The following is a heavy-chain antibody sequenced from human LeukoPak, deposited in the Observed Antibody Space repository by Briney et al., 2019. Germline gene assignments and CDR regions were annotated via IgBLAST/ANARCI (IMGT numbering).Heavy chain of an antibody. CDR3: ARDPDDSSGYGSNWFDP. V-gene: IGHV7-4-1*02. CDR2: INTNTGNP. Sequence: GASVKVSCKASGYTFTSYAMNWVRQAPGQGLEWMGWINTNTGNPTYAQGFTGRFVFSLDTSVSTAYLQISSLKAEDTAVYYCARDPDDSSGYGSNWFDPWGQGTLVTVSS. J-gene: IGHJ5*02. D-gene: IGHD3-22*01. CDR1: GYTFTSYA.